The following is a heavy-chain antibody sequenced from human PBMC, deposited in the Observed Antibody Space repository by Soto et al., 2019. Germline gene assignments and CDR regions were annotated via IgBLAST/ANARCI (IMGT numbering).Heavy chain of an antibody. CDR3: TTAMILRFLEWSRPYGMDV. D-gene: IGHD3-3*01. J-gene: IGHJ6*02. CDR2: IKSKTDGGTT. V-gene: IGHV3-15*01. CDR1: GFTFSNAW. Sequence: GGSLRLSCAASGFTFSNAWMSWVRQAPGKGLEWVGRIKSKTDGGTTDYAAPVKGRFTISRDDSKNTLYLQMNSLKTEDTAVYYCTTAMILRFLEWSRPYGMDVWGQGTTVTVSS.